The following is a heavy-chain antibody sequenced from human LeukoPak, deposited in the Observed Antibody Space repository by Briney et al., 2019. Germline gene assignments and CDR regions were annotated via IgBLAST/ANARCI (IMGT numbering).Heavy chain of an antibody. Sequence: GGSLRLSCAASGFTLSSYWMHWVRQAPGNGLVWVSRINSAGSSTTYADSVEGRFTISRDNAKNTLYLKMNSLRAEHTAVYYCARGSGYSYGPLDYWGKGTLVTVSS. V-gene: IGHV3-74*01. CDR2: INSAGSST. CDR1: GFTLSSYW. CDR3: ARGSGYSYGPLDY. D-gene: IGHD5-18*01. J-gene: IGHJ4*02.